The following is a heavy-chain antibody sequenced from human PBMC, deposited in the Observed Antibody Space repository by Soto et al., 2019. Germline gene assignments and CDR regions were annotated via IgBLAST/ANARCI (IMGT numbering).Heavy chain of an antibody. CDR3: AKEEVVHDSSGYYLEHFPH. D-gene: IGHD3-22*01. CDR2: ISVSGGST. J-gene: IGHJ1*01. Sequence: GGSLRFSCAASVITFSSYAMSLVRQAPGKGLECVSAISVSGGSTYYADSVKGRFTISRYNSKNTLYLQMNSLRAEDTDVYYCAKEEVVHDSSGYYLEHFPHWAQGTFVTVSS. V-gene: IGHV3-23*01. CDR1: VITFSSYA.